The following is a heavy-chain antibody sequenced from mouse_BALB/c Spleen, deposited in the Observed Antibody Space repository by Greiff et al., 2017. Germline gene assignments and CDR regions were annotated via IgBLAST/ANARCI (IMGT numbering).Heavy chain of an antibody. CDR2: IDPANGNT. V-gene: IGHV14-3*02. CDR1: GFNIKDTY. J-gene: IGHJ2*01. D-gene: IGHD1-1*01. CDR3: AFYYGSSYGYFDY. Sequence: VQLKQSGAELVKPGASVKLSCTASGFNIKDTYMHWVKQRPEQGLEWIGRIDPANGNTKYDPKFQGKATITADTSSNTAYLQLSSLTSEDTAVYYCAFYYGSSYGYFDYWGQGTTLTVSS.